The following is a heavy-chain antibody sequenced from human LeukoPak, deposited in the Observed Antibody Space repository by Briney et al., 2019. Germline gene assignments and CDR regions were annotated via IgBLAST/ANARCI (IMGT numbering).Heavy chain of an antibody. CDR3: ARHTYCSGGSCYFDP. Sequence: PSETLSLTCAVSGYSISSGYYWGWIRQPPGKGLEWIESIYHSGSTYYKPSLKSRVTISVDTSKNQFSLKLSSVTAADTAVYYCARHTYCSGGSCYFDPWGQGTLVTVSS. J-gene: IGHJ5*02. CDR2: IYHSGST. D-gene: IGHD2-15*01. CDR1: GYSISSGYY. V-gene: IGHV4-38-2*01.